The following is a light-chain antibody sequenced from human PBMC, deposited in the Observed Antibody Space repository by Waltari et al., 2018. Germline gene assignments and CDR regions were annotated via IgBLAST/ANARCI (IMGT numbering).Light chain of an antibody. Sequence: DIQMTQSPSSLSASVGDRVTITCRASQGISNYLAWYQQRPGKAPKLLIYGASTLHSGVPSRFSGSGSGTDVTLTISSLQPEDVATYYCQNYNRAPPRITFGPGTKVDIK. CDR2: GAS. CDR1: QGISNY. V-gene: IGKV1-27*01. J-gene: IGKJ3*01. CDR3: QNYNRAPPRIT.